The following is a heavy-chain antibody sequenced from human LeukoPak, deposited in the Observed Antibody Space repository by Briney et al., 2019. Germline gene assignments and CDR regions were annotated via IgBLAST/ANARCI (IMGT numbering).Heavy chain of an antibody. Sequence: GGSLRLSCAASGFTFDDYAMHWVRLAPGKGLEWVSGISWNSGTIDYADSVKGRFTISRDNSKNTLYLQMNSLRAEDTAVYYCAKANPHIVVVPAAMKDWGQGTQVTVSS. CDR2: ISWNSGTI. J-gene: IGHJ4*02. V-gene: IGHV3-9*01. D-gene: IGHD2-2*01. CDR1: GFTFDDYA. CDR3: AKANPHIVVVPAAMKD.